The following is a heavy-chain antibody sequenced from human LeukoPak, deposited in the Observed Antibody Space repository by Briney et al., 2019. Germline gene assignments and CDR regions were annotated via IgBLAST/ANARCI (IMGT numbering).Heavy chain of an antibody. Sequence: PGGSLRLSFVASGFTFSNYAMSWVRQAPGKGLEWVSAISDDGGATYHADSVKGRFTISRDNPKNTLYLQMNSLRAEDTAVYYCAKRYCTGGSCCPDYWGQGTLVTVSS. V-gene: IGHV3-23*01. CDR3: AKRYCTGGSCCPDY. D-gene: IGHD2-15*01. CDR2: ISDDGGAT. CDR1: GFTFSNYA. J-gene: IGHJ4*02.